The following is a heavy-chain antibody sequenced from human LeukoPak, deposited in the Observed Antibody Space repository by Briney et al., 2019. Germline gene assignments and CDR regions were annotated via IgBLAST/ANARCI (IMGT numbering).Heavy chain of an antibody. CDR3: ARDPGHDYGDYFDY. J-gene: IGHJ4*02. CDR1: GGSISSYY. V-gene: IGHV4-59*01. Sequence: PSETLSLTCTVSGGSISSYYWSWIRQPPGKGLEWIGYIFYSGSTNYNPSLKSRVTISVDTSKNQFSLKLTSVTAADTAVYYCARDPGHDYGDYFDYWGRGTLVTVSS. D-gene: IGHD4-17*01. CDR2: IFYSGST.